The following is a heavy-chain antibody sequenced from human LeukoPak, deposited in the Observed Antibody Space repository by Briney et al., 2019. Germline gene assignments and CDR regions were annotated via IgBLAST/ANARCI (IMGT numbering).Heavy chain of an antibody. V-gene: IGHV1-2*02. D-gene: IGHD2-2*01. CDR3: ARGREDIVLLPGTKRKSYYMDV. CDR1: GYTLTGYY. Sequence: ASVKVSCKASGYTLTGYYMHWVRQAPGQGLEWMGWINPNSGGTNYAQKFQGRVTMTRDTSISTAYMELSRLRSDDTAVYYCARGREDIVLLPGTKRKSYYMDVWGKGTTVTVSS. CDR2: INPNSGGT. J-gene: IGHJ6*03.